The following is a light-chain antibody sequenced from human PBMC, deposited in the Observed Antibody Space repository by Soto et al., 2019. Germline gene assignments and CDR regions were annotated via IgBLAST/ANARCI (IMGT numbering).Light chain of an antibody. CDR1: TGAVTSGNY. V-gene: IGLV7-46*01. J-gene: IGLJ3*02. Sequence: QAVVTQEPSLTVSPEGTVTLTCGSSTGAVTSGNYPYWFQKKPGQAPRTLIYDTTNKQSWTPARFSGSLLGGKAALTLAGAQTDDEADYYCLLSYSGTNWVFGGGTQLTVL. CDR2: DTT. CDR3: LLSYSGTNWV.